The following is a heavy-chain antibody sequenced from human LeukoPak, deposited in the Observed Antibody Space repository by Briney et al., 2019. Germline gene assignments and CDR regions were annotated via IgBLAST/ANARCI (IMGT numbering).Heavy chain of an antibody. CDR2: INPSGGST. Sequence: GASVKVSCKASGYTLTSYYMHWVRQAPGQGLEWMGIINPSGGSTSYAQKFQGRVTMTRDTSTSTVYMELSSLRSEDTAVYYRARSSSWKPFDYWGQGTLVTVSS. CDR3: ARSSSWKPFDY. V-gene: IGHV1-46*01. D-gene: IGHD6-13*01. J-gene: IGHJ4*02. CDR1: GYTLTSYY.